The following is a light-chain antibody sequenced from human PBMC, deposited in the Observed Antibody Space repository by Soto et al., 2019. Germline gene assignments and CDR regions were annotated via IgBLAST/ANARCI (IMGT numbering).Light chain of an antibody. J-gene: IGLJ1*01. CDR2: KGS. CDR3: CSYAGSSTFYV. V-gene: IGLV2-23*01. CDR1: DNDVGSYNL. Sequence: QSALTQPASVSGSPGQSITISCTGTDNDVGSYNLVSWYQQHPGNAPKLVIYKGSERPSGDSNRFSGSKSGNTASLTISGLQAEDEADYYCCSYAGSSTFYVFGTGTKLTVL.